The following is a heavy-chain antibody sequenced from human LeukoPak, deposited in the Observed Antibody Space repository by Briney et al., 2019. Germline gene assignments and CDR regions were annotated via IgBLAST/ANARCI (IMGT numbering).Heavy chain of an antibody. Sequence: PGGSLRLSCAASGFTFSRYWMSWVRQAPGKGLEWVANIKQDGSEKYYVDSVKGRFTISRDNAKNSLYLQMNSLRAEDTAVYYCARDRSSAPFYFYYYMDVWGKGTTVTVSS. J-gene: IGHJ6*03. CDR2: IKQDGSEK. V-gene: IGHV3-7*01. D-gene: IGHD2-15*01. CDR3: ARDRSSAPFYFYYYMDV. CDR1: GFTFSRYW.